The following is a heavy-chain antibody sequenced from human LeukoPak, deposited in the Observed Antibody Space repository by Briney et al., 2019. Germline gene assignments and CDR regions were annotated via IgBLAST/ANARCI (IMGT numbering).Heavy chain of an antibody. CDR2: ISYDGSNN. D-gene: IGHD6-19*01. V-gene: IGHV3-30-3*01. Sequence: GSPQIFPCASSGITYISYAMHWFRKAPGKGLEWVAVISYDGSNNNYAASVKGRFTISRDKSKNPLYLQMNSVRAEDTAVYYCARVPGYSSGWADYWGQGTLVTVSS. CDR3: ARVPGYSSGWADY. J-gene: IGHJ4*02. CDR1: GITYISYA.